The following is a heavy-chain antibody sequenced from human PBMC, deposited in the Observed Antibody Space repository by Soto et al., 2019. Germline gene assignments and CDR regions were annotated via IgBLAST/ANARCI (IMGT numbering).Heavy chain of an antibody. CDR2: IKWDASEK. CDR1: GFTFGYYW. D-gene: IGHD4-4*01. J-gene: IGHJ6*02. Sequence: LRLSCAASGFTFGYYWMGWVRQAPGKGLEWLATIKWDASEKKYVDPVKGRFTMSRDNAKNSVYLQMDSLRAEDTAVYYCARGGYRHYSAYYYYALDVWGQGTTVTVSS. V-gene: IGHV3-7*01. CDR3: ARGGYRHYSAYYYYALDV.